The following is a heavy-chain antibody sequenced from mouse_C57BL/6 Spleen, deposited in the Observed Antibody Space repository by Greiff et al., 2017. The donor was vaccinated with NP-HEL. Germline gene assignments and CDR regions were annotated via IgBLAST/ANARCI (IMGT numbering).Heavy chain of an antibody. D-gene: IGHD2-5*01. CDR1: GYTFTSYW. CDR2: IDPSDSYT. V-gene: IGHV1-59*01. Sequence: QVQLQQPGAELVRPGTSVKLSCKASGYTFTSYWMHWVKQRPGQGLEWIGVIDPSDSYTNYNQKFKGKATLTVDTSSSTAYMQLSSLTSEDSAVYYCAREGLYSTAWFAYWGQGTLVTVSA. CDR3: AREGLYSTAWFAY. J-gene: IGHJ3*01.